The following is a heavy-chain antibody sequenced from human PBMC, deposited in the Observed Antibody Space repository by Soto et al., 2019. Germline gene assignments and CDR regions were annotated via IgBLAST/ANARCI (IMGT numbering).Heavy chain of an antibody. CDR1: GFTFSSYD. CDR3: ARDSQYCAGFIEV. D-gene: IGHD2-21*01. CDR2: ISSDGSDK. V-gene: IGHV3-30*09. J-gene: IGHJ6*02. Sequence: QVQLVESGGGVVQPGRSLRISCAASGFTFSSYDMHWVIQAPGKGLEWVAVISSDGSDKYYAASVKGRFAISRDNSKNSLYVQLNRMRAEGTALYYYARDSQYCAGFIEVWGQGTTVTVSS.